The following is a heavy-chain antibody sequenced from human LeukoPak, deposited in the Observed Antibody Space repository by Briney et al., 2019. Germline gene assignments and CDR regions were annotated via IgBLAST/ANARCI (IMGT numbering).Heavy chain of an antibody. Sequence: ASVKVSCKASTSYYMHWVRQAPGQGLEWMGIINPSGGSTSYAQKFQGRVTMTRDTSTSTVYMELSSLRSEDTAVYYCATGRGPAAYYYYYGMDVWGQGTTVTVSS. CDR1: TSYY. D-gene: IGHD2-2*01. J-gene: IGHJ6*02. CDR2: INPSGGST. CDR3: ATGRGPAAYYYYYGMDV. V-gene: IGHV1-46*01.